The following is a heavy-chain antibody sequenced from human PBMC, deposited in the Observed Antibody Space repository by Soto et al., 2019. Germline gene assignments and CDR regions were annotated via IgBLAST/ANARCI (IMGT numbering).Heavy chain of an antibody. CDR3: AKKSTDSSGYSDH. V-gene: IGHV3-23*01. Sequence: PGGSLRLSCATSGFTVSNYAMSWVRQAPGKGLEWVSGISGSGGSSYYADSVKGRFTISRDNSKNTLNLQMDSLRAEDTAVYYCAKKSTDSSGYSDHWGQGTVVTVSS. CDR2: ISGSGGSS. D-gene: IGHD2-2*01. CDR1: GFTVSNYA. J-gene: IGHJ4*02.